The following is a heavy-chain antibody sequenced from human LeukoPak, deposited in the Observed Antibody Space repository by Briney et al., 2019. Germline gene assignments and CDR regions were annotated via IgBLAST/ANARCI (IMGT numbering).Heavy chain of an antibody. CDR2: IKWDDGST. CDR3: AKDRERFSSGPIRH. D-gene: IGHD6-25*01. J-gene: IGHJ1*01. CDR1: GFTLRDYN. V-gene: IGHV3-43*01. Sequence: PGGSQRLSCAASGFTLRDYNMHWVRHAPGKGLEWVSHIKWDDGSTYYADSVKGSFTISRDSSKNSLYLQMNSLRTEDTALYYCAKDRERFSSGPIRHWGQGTLVTVSS.